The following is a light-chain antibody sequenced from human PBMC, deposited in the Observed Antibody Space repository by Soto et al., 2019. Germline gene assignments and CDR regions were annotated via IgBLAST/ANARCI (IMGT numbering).Light chain of an antibody. Sequence: DIQMTQSPSTLSASVGDSVTITCRASQSVGSWLAWYQQKPGKAPKLLIYRASSLESGVPSRFSGTGSGTEFTLTISSLQPDDFATYYCQQYNSYCSFGQGTKVDIK. CDR3: QQYNSYCS. CDR2: RAS. CDR1: QSVGSW. J-gene: IGKJ1*01. V-gene: IGKV1-5*03.